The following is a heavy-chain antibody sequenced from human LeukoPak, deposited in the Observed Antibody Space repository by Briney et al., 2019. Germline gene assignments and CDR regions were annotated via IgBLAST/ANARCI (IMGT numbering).Heavy chain of an antibody. J-gene: IGHJ5*02. CDR3: AKDRVPGLGEFYNWFDP. Sequence: PGRSPRLSCAASGFTFDDYAMHWVRQAPGKGLEWVSGISWNSGSIGYADSVKGRFTISRDNAKNSLYLQMNSLRAEDTALYYCAKDRVPGLGEFYNWFDPWGQGTLVTVSS. CDR1: GFTFDDYA. D-gene: IGHD3-10*01. V-gene: IGHV3-9*01. CDR2: ISWNSGSI.